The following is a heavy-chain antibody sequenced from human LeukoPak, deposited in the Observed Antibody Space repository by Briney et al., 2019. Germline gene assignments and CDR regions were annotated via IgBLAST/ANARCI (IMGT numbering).Heavy chain of an antibody. Sequence: GRSLRLSCAASGFTFSSYGMHWVRQAPGKGLEWVAVISYDGSNKYYADSVKGRFTISRDNSKNTLYLQMNSLRAEDTAVYYCGKRGACGSTSCYIYGMDVWGQGTTVTVSS. J-gene: IGHJ6*02. V-gene: IGHV3-30*18. D-gene: IGHD2-2*02. CDR3: GKRGACGSTSCYIYGMDV. CDR2: ISYDGSNK. CDR1: GFTFSSYG.